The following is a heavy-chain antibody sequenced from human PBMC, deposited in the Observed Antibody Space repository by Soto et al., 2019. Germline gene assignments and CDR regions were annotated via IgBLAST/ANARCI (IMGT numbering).Heavy chain of an antibody. CDR2: IYYSGST. J-gene: IGHJ6*02. V-gene: IGHV4-39*01. CDR1: GGSTSRSSYY. CDR3: ARHLKELWLDDGRVDGRDV. Sequence: SWNISLTCTVSGGSTSRSSYYCGWIRQPPGKGLEWIGSIYYSGSTYYNPSLKSRVTISVDTSKNQFSLKLSSVTAADTAVYYCARHLKELWLDDGRVDGRDVRGQGTTGTLS. D-gene: IGHD6-19*01.